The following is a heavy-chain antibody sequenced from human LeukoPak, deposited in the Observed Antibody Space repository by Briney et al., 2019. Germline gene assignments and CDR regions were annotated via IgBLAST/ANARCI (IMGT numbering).Heavy chain of an antibody. Sequence: GGSLRLSCAASGFTFTSYAMSWVRQAPGKGLEWDSAISYSGGSTYYADSVRGRFTISRDNSKNTLSLQMNSLRAEDTALYYCAKAYCGGDCYSYGVDVWGQGTTVTVSS. CDR1: GFTFTSYA. D-gene: IGHD2-21*02. J-gene: IGHJ6*02. V-gene: IGHV3-23*01. CDR3: AKAYCGGDCYSYGVDV. CDR2: ISYSGGST.